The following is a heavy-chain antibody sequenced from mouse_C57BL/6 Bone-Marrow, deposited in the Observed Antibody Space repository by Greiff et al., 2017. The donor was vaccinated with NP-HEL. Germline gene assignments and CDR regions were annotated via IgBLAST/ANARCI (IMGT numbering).Heavy chain of an antibody. Sequence: VQLQQPGAELVKPGASVKLSCKASGYTFTSYWMHWVKQRPGQGLEWIGMIHPNCGSTNYNEKFKSKATLTVDKSSSTAYMQLSSLTSEDSAVYYGACLYYGSRDGVYFDVWGTGTTVTVAS. CDR1: GYTFTSYW. J-gene: IGHJ1*03. D-gene: IGHD1-1*01. CDR3: ACLYYGSRDGVYFDV. CDR2: IHPNCGST. V-gene: IGHV1-64*01.